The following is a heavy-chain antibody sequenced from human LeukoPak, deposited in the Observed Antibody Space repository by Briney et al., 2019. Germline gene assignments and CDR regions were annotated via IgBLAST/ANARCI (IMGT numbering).Heavy chain of an antibody. V-gene: IGHV1-69*13. CDR1: GGTFSSYA. Sequence: SVKVSCKASGGTFSSYAISWVRQAPGQGLEWMGGIIPIFGTANYAQKFQGRVTITADESTSTAYMELSSLRSEDTAVYYCARDNGYCSGGSCYQAYNWFDPWGQGTLVTVSS. J-gene: IGHJ5*02. CDR3: ARDNGYCSGGSCYQAYNWFDP. CDR2: IIPIFGTA. D-gene: IGHD2-15*01.